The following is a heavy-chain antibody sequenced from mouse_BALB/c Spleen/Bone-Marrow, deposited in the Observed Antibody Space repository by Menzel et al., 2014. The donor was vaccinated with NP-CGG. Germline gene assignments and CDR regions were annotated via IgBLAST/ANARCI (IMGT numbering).Heavy chain of an antibody. CDR3: ARDDDSYAMDY. Sequence: QVQLKQSGPGLVAPSQSLSITCTVSGFSLTSYSVHWVRQPPGKGLEWLGVIWAGGSTNYNSALMSRLSISKDNSKSXVFLKMSSLQTDDTAMFYCARDDDSYAMDYWGQGTSVTVSS. J-gene: IGHJ4*01. CDR2: IWAGGST. CDR1: GFSLTSYS. D-gene: IGHD2-3*01. V-gene: IGHV2-9*02.